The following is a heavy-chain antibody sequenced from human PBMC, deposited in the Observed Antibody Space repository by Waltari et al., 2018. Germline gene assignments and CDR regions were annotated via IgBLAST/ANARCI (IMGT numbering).Heavy chain of an antibody. Sequence: QVQLQESGPGLVKPSETLSLTCTVSGGSISSHYWSWIRQPPGKGLEWIGYIYYSGSTNYNPPPKSRVTISEDTSKNQFSLKLSSVTAAATAVYYGARGGGELLPEYFQHWGQGTLVTVSS. CDR1: GGSISSHY. D-gene: IGHD1-26*01. CDR2: IYYSGST. V-gene: IGHV4-59*11. J-gene: IGHJ1*01. CDR3: ARGGGELLPEYFQH.